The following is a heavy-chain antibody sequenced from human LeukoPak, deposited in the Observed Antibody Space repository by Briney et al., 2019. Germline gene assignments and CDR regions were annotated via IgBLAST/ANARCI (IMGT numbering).Heavy chain of an antibody. D-gene: IGHD2-2*01. CDR1: GFTFSNYW. CDR2: IKQDGSEK. CDR3: ARVLTGEVVPAAFEY. V-gene: IGHV3-7*01. Sequence: TGGSLRLSCAASGFTFSNYWMSWVRQAPGKGLEWVANIKQDGSEKYYVDSVKGRFTISRDNAKNSLYLQMNSLRAEDTAVYYCARVLTGEVVPAAFEYWGQGTLVTVSS. J-gene: IGHJ4*02.